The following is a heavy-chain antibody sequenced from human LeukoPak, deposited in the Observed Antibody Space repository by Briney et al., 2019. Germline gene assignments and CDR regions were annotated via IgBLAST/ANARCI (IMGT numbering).Heavy chain of an antibody. V-gene: IGHV1-2*02. CDR2: INPNSGGT. D-gene: IGHD3-10*01. Sequence: ASVKVSCKASGYTFTGYYMHWVRQAPGQGLEWMGWINPNSGGTNYAQKFQGRVTMTRVTSISTACMELSRLRSDDTAVYYCARESYYYGSGSYDYWGQGTLVTVSS. CDR1: GYTFTGYY. CDR3: ARESYYYGSGSYDY. J-gene: IGHJ4*02.